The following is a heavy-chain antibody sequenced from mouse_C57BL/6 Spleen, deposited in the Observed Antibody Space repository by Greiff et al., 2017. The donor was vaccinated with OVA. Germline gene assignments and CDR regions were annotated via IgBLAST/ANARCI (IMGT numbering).Heavy chain of an antibody. J-gene: IGHJ4*01. Sequence: EVQRVESGPELVKPGASVKISCKASGYSFTGYYMHWVKQSSEKSLEWIGEINPSTGGTSYNQKFKGKATLTVDKSSSTAYMQLKSLTSEDSAVYYCAITTTSYAMDYWGQGTSVTVSS. V-gene: IGHV1-43*01. CDR2: INPSTGGT. D-gene: IGHD2-12*01. CDR3: AITTTSYAMDY. CDR1: GYSFTGYY.